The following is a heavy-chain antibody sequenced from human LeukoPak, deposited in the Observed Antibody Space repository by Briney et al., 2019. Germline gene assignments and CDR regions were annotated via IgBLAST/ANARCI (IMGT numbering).Heavy chain of an antibody. CDR2: ISGSGGST. Sequence: GGSLRLSCAASGFTFSSYAMSWVRQAPGKGLEWVSAISGSGGSTYYADSVKGRFTISRDNSKNTLHLQMNSLRAEDTAVYYCAKALGYCSGGSCSPFDYWGQGTLVTVSS. V-gene: IGHV3-23*01. CDR1: GFTFSSYA. D-gene: IGHD2-15*01. CDR3: AKALGYCSGGSCSPFDY. J-gene: IGHJ4*02.